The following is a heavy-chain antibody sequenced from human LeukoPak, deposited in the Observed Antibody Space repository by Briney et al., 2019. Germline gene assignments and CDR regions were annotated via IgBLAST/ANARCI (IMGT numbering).Heavy chain of an antibody. CDR2: INPSGGST. Sequence: ASVNVSCKSSGYTFTSYYMHWVRQAPGQGLAWMGIINPSGGSTSYAQKFQGRVTMTRDTSTSTVYMELSSLRSEDTAVYYCARFNYDSSGYYFGYFDYWGQGTLVTVSS. CDR1: GYTFTSYY. D-gene: IGHD3-22*01. J-gene: IGHJ4*02. CDR3: ARFNYDSSGYYFGYFDY. V-gene: IGHV1-46*01.